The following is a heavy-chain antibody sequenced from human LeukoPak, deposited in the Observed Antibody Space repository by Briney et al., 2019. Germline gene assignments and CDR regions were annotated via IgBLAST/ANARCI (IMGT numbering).Heavy chain of an antibody. D-gene: IGHD3-3*01. Sequence: SGPTLVKPTQTLTLTCTFSGFSLSTSGVGVGWIRQPPGKALEWLALIYWNDDKRYSPSLKSRLTITKDTSKNQVVLTMTNMDTLDTATYYCAHCNYDFGSGYGDIDYWGQGTLVTVSS. V-gene: IGHV2-5*01. CDR3: AHCNYDFGSGYGDIDY. J-gene: IGHJ4*02. CDR2: IYWNDDK. CDR1: GFSLSTSGVG.